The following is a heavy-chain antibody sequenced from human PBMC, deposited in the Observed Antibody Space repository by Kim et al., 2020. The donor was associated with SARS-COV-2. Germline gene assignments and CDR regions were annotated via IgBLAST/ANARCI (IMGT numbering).Heavy chain of an antibody. J-gene: IGHJ6*02. V-gene: IGHV3-74*01. CDR3: AREEGHVTWIQLWRETDGMDV. Sequence: FTISRDNAKNTLYLQMNSLRAEDTAVYYCAREEGHVTWIQLWRETDGMDVWGQGTTVTVSS. D-gene: IGHD5-18*01.